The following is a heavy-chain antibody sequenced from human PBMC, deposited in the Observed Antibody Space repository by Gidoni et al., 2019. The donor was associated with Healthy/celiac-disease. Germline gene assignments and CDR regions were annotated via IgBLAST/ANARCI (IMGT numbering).Heavy chain of an antibody. CDR1: VFTFSSYA. CDR2: ISSNGGST. D-gene: IGHD2-15*01. CDR3: ARGRSGGYCSGGSCYSSRIFDY. Sequence: EVQLVESGGGLVQPGGSLRLSCAASVFTFSSYAMHWVRQAPGKGLEYVSAISSNGGSTYYANSVKGRFTISRDNSKNTLYLQMGSLRAEDMAVYYCARGRSGGYCSGGSCYSSRIFDYWGQGTLVTVSS. J-gene: IGHJ4*02. V-gene: IGHV3-64*01.